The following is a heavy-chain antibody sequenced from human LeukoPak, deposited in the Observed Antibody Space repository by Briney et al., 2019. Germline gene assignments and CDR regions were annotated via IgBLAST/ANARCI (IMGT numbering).Heavy chain of an antibody. CDR2: ISSSDDRT. V-gene: IGHV3-23*01. J-gene: IGHJ1*01. CDR3: ANAYCGGYCPRFQH. D-gene: IGHD2-21*02. CDR1: GFTFRSYA. Sequence: GGSLRLSCAASGFTFRSYALSGVRQAPGKGPEWVSTISSSDDRTYYADSVKGRFTISRHNSKITLYLQMNSLRAEDTALYYCANAYCGGYCPRFQHWRRGTLVTVSS.